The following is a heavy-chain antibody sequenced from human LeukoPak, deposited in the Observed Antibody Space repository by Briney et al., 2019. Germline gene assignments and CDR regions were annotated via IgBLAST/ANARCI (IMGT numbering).Heavy chain of an antibody. CDR1: GFTFSTFA. V-gene: IGHV3-23*01. CDR2: IFPSGGEI. CDR3: AKDNDDYYMDV. J-gene: IGHJ6*03. Sequence: GGSLRLSCAASGFTFSTFAMIWVRQPPGKGLEWVSSIFPSGGEIHYADSVRGRFTISRDNSKSTLSLQMNSLRAEDTAIYYCAKDNDDYYMDVWGKGTTVTVSS. D-gene: IGHD1-1*01.